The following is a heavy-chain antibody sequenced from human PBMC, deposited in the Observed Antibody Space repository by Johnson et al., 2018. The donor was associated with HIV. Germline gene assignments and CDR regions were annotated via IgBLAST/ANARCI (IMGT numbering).Heavy chain of an antibody. J-gene: IGHJ3*02. CDR2: IYSGGST. D-gene: IGHD5-18*01. CDR3: ARVSAYSYGWVSPAFDI. CDR1: GFTVSSNH. Sequence: VQLVESGGGLVQPGGSLRLSCVASGFTVSSNHMTWVRQAPGKGLEWVSVIYSGGSTYYADSVKGRFTISRDNSKNSLYLQMNSLRAEDTAVYYCARVSAYSYGWVSPAFDIWGQGTMVTVSS. V-gene: IGHV3-66*01.